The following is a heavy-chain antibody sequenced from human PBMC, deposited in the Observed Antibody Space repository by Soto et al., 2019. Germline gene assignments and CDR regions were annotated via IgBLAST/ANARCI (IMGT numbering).Heavy chain of an antibody. J-gene: IGHJ6*02. V-gene: IGHV5-10-1*01. CDR1: GYSFTSYW. D-gene: IGHD4-17*01. CDR2: VDPSDSYT. Sequence: GESLKIHCKGSGYSFTSYWLSWVRQMPGKGREWMGRVDPSDSYTNYSPAFQGHVTISAGKSISTAYLQWSSLKASDTAMYYCARPGYGDDYGMDVWGQGTTVTVSS. CDR3: ARPGYGDDYGMDV.